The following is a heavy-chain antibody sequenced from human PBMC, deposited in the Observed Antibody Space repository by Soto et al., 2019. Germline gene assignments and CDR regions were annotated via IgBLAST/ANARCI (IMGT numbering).Heavy chain of an antibody. CDR3: AKNQGVELVTLATVDWLGP. D-gene: IGHD1-26*01. J-gene: IGHJ5*02. CDR1: EGTFSGYG. CDR2: ISYDGSNK. Sequence: PLSLSCAASEGTFSGYGRHWFRQAPCKGLEWVAVISYDGSNKYYADSVKGRFTISRDNSKSTVYLELNNLSAEDTAVYHCAKNQGVELVTLATVDWLGPWGQGSVVSLSS. V-gene: IGHV3-30*18.